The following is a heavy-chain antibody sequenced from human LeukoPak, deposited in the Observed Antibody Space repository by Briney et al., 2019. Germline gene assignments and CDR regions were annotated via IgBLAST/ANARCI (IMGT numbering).Heavy chain of an antibody. Sequence: SETLSLTCTVSGGSISSYYWSWIQQPPGKGLEWIGYIYYSGSTNYNSSLKSRVTISVDTSKNQFSLKLSSVTAADTAVYYCARAQTTVITAYFDYWGQGTLVTVSS. D-gene: IGHD4-17*01. J-gene: IGHJ4*02. CDR2: IYYSGST. CDR3: ARAQTTVITAYFDY. V-gene: IGHV4-59*01. CDR1: GGSISSYY.